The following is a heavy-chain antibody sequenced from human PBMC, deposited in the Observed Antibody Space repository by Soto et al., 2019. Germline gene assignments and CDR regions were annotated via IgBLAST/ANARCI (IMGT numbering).Heavy chain of an antibody. J-gene: IGHJ4*02. CDR2: ISSSSSTI. CDR1: GFTFSSYS. CDR3: AREHCSSTSCLNVFDY. V-gene: IGHV3-48*01. Sequence: EVQLVESGGGLVQPGGSLRLSCAASGFTFSSYSMNWVRQAPGKGLEWVSYISSSSSTIYYADSVKGRFTISRDNAKNSLYLQINSLRAEDTAGYYCAREHCSSTSCLNVFDYWGQGTLVTVSS. D-gene: IGHD2-2*01.